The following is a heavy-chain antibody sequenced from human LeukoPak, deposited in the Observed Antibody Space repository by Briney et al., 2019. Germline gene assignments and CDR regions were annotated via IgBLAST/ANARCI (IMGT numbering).Heavy chain of an antibody. V-gene: IGHV1-69*05. J-gene: IGHJ3*02. CDR2: IIPIFGTA. D-gene: IGHD6-13*01. CDR1: GGTFSSYA. CDR3: AREDSSSWYKGAFDI. Sequence: SVKVSCKASGGTFSSYAISWVRQAPGQGLEWMGGIIPIFGTANYAQKFQGRVTITTDESTSTAYMELSSLRSEDTAVYYCAREDSSSWYKGAFDIWGQGTMVTVAS.